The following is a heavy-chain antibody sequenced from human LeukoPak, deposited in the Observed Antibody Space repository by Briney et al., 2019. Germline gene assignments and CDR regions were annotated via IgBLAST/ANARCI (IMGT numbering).Heavy chain of an antibody. CDR1: GGSISNYY. CDR3: ARENSGSYREFDY. V-gene: IGHV4-4*07. Sequence: SETLSLTCSVSGGSISNYYWSWIRQAPGKGLEWIGRIYTSGSTNYNASLKSRVSMSVDTSKNQFSLKLSSVTAADTAVFYCARENSGSYREFDYWGQGTLVTVSS. CDR2: IYTSGST. D-gene: IGHD1-26*01. J-gene: IGHJ4*02.